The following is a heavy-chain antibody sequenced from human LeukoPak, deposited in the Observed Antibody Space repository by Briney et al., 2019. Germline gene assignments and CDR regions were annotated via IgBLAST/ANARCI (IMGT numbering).Heavy chain of an antibody. D-gene: IGHD3-16*01. CDR1: GFTFSTYS. CDR2: IYAGDSST. J-gene: IGHJ4*02. V-gene: IGHV5-51*01. Sequence: GESLKISCKGSGFTFSTYSFAWVRQMPGKGLEWMGVIYAGDSSTRYGPSFQGQVTISVDKSISTAYLQWSSLKASDSAIYYCARHSCYDSWGQGTLVTVSS. CDR3: ARHSCYDS.